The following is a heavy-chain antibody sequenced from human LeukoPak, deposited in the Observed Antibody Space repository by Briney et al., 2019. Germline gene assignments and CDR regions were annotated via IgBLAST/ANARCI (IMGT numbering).Heavy chain of an antibody. CDR1: GYTFTSYD. CDR3: TRSPPHSGGWCDY. Sequence: ASVKVSCKASGYTFTSYDINWVRQAPGQGLEWMGWMNPNSGNTGYAQKFQGRVTITRNTSISTAYMELSSLRSEDTAVYYCTRSPPHSGGWCDYWGQGTLVTVSS. D-gene: IGHD6-19*01. J-gene: IGHJ4*02. V-gene: IGHV1-8*03. CDR2: MNPNSGNT.